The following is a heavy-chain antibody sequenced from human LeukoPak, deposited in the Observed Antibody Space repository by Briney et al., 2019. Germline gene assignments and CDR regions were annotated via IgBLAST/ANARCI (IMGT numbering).Heavy chain of an antibody. Sequence: GGSLRLSCAASGFTFSSYGINWVRQAPGKGLEWVSGITPNDGSTYYADFVKGRFTISRDNSKNTVYLQMNSLRVEDTAAYYCARDEGWIQLYFRGQGTLVTVSS. CDR3: ARDEGWIQLYF. D-gene: IGHD5-18*01. CDR2: ITPNDGST. J-gene: IGHJ4*02. V-gene: IGHV3-23*01. CDR1: GFTFSSYG.